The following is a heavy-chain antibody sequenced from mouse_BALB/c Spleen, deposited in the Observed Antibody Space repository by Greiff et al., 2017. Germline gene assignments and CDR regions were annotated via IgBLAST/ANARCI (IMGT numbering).Heavy chain of an antibody. CDR2: ILPGSGST. CDR3: ARGIYSGAMDY. J-gene: IGHJ4*01. Sequence: QVQLQQSGAELMKPGASVKISCKATGYTFSSYWIEWVKQRPGHGLEWIGEILPGSGSTNYNEKFKGKATFTADTSSNTAYMQLSSLTSEDSAVYYCARGIYSGAMDYWGQGTSVTVSS. CDR1: GYTFSSYW. V-gene: IGHV1-9*01. D-gene: IGHD1-1*01.